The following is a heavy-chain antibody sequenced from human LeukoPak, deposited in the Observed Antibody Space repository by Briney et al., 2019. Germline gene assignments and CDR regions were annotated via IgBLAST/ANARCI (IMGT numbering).Heavy chain of an antibody. J-gene: IGHJ4*02. Sequence: SETLSLTCTVSGGSISSGSYYWSWIRQPAGKGLEWIGRIYTSGSTNYNPSLKSRVTISVDTSKNQFSLKLSSVTAADTAVYYCARAAAGNHPIDYWGQGTLVTVSS. CDR1: GGSISSGSYY. CDR3: ARAAAGNHPIDY. V-gene: IGHV4-61*02. D-gene: IGHD6-13*01. CDR2: IYTSGST.